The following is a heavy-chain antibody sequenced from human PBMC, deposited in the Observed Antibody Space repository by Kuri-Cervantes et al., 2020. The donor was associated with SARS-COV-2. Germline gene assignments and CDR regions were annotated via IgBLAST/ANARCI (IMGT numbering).Heavy chain of an antibody. J-gene: IGHJ4*02. D-gene: IGHD1-1*01. Sequence: GESLKISCAASGFTFSSYWMHWVRQAPGKGLVWVSRINSDGSSTSYADSVKGRFTLSRDNAKNMLFLQMNSLRAEDTAVYYCVRDGDHWNFDCWGQGTLVTVSS. V-gene: IGHV3-74*01. CDR1: GFTFSSYW. CDR3: VRDGDHWNFDC. CDR2: INSDGSST.